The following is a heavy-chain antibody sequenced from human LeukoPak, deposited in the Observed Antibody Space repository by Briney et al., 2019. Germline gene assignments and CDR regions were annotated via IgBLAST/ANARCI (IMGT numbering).Heavy chain of an antibody. D-gene: IGHD3-10*01. CDR2: ISGSGDDT. CDR3: ARKRGDGSASSVKFDY. J-gene: IGHJ4*02. Sequence: PGGSLRLSCAASGFTFSSYWMSWVRQAPGKGLDWVSIISGSGDDTYYADSVKGRFTISRDDSKNTLYLQMNSLRAEDTAVYYCARKRGDGSASSVKFDYWGQGTLVTVSS. CDR1: GFTFSSYW. V-gene: IGHV3-23*01.